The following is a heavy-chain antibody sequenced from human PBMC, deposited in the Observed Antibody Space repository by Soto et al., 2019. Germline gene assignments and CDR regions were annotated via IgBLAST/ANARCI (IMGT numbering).Heavy chain of an antibody. Sequence: PSETLSLTCTVSGGSISSGGYYWSWIRQHPGKGLEWIGYIYYSGSTYYNPSLKSRVTISVDTSKNQLSLRLSSVTAADTAVYYCARELSPQDYYYYYYMDVWGKGTTVTAP. J-gene: IGHJ6*03. CDR2: IYYSGST. V-gene: IGHV4-31*03. CDR3: ARELSPQDYYYYYYMDV. CDR1: GGSISSGGYY.